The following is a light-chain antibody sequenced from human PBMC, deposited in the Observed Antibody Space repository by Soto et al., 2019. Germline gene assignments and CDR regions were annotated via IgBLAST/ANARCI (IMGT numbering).Light chain of an antibody. CDR2: HSS. CDR1: QTVTTN. J-gene: IGKJ4*01. CDR3: HQYADWPRT. Sequence: EIVMTQSPATLSVSPGERVTLSCRASQTVTTNFLALYQQKRGQPPRLLIYHSSNRAAGIPDRFSGSGSGTEFTLAISSLQSDDFAVYYCHQYADWPRTFGGGTRVEIK. V-gene: IGKV3D-15*01.